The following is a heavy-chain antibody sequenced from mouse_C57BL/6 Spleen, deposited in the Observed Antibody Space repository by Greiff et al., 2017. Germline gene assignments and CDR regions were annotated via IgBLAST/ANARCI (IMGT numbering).Heavy chain of an antibody. Sequence: VQLQQSGAELMKPGASVKLSCKATGYTFTGYWIEWVKQRPGHGLEWIGEILPGSGSTNYNEKFKSKATLTVDTSSSTAYMQLSSLTSEDSAVYYCARQGQGAWFAYWGQGTLVTVSA. CDR1: GYTFTGYW. D-gene: IGHD3-3*01. CDR2: ILPGSGST. V-gene: IGHV1-9*01. J-gene: IGHJ3*01. CDR3: ARQGQGAWFAY.